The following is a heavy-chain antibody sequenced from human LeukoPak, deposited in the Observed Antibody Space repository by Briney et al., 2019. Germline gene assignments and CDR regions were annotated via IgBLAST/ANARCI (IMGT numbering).Heavy chain of an antibody. V-gene: IGHV3-33*08. CDR2: IWSDGSNK. D-gene: IGHD6-13*01. CDR3: ATTGYSSTWTMNY. CDR1: GFTFSSYG. Sequence: GGSLRLSCAASGFTFSSYGMNWVRQAPGKGLEWVAVIWSDGSNKYYADSVKDRFTISRDNSKNTLSLQMNSLRAEDTAVYYCATTGYSSTWTMNYWGQGTLVTVSS. J-gene: IGHJ4*02.